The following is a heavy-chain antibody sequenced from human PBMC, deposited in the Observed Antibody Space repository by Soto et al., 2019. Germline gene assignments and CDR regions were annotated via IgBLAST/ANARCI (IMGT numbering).Heavy chain of an antibody. D-gene: IGHD1-1*01. CDR3: ARHLVGNGYCYYGRDV. J-gene: IGHJ6*02. Sequence: QVQLVQSGAEVKKPGASVKVSCKASGYTFTGYYMHWVRQAPGQGLEWMGWINPNSGGTNYAQKFQGWVNMTRDTSISTAYRELRRLRSDDTAVYYCARHLVGNGYCYYGRDVWGQGTTVTVSS. CDR2: INPNSGGT. CDR1: GYTFTGYY. V-gene: IGHV1-2*04.